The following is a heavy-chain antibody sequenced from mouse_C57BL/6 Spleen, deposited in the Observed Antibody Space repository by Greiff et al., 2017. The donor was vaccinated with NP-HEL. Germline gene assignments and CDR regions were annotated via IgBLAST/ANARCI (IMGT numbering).Heavy chain of an antibody. D-gene: IGHD1-1*01. J-gene: IGHJ1*03. CDR3: ASSYYGSSPSVFDV. V-gene: IGHV3-6*01. Sequence: EVQLQESGPGLVKPSQSLSLTCSVTGYSITSGYYWNWIRQFPGNKLEWMGYISYDGSNNYNPSLKNRISITRYTSKNQFFLTLNSVTTEDTATYYCASSYYGSSPSVFDVWGTGTTVTVSS. CDR2: ISYDGSN. CDR1: GYSITSGYY.